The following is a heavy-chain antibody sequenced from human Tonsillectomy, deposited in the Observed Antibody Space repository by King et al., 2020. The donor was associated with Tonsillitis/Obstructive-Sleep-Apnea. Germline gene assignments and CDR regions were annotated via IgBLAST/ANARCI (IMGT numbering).Heavy chain of an antibody. J-gene: IGHJ4*02. Sequence: VQLVESGGGVVQPGRSLRLSCAASGFTFSNYGMHWVRQAPGKGLEWVAVIFYDGSNKYYADSVKGRFTISRDNSKNTLYLQMNSLRAEDTAVYYCARVPSNTAGTVADGGQGTLATVPS. CDR2: IFYDGSNK. D-gene: IGHD6-19*01. CDR3: ARVPSNTAGTVAD. V-gene: IGHV3-33*01. CDR1: GFTFSNYG.